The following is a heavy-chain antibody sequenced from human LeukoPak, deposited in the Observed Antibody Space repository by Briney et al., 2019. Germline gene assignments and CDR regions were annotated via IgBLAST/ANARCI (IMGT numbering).Heavy chain of an antibody. D-gene: IGHD3-10*01. CDR2: IITSGSTI. J-gene: IGHJ4*02. CDR1: GFTFSNYY. V-gene: IGHV3-11*04. Sequence: GGSLRLSCAASGFTFSNYYMSWIRQAPGKGLEWASYIITSGSTIYYADSVKGRFTISRDNAKNSLYLQMNSLRAEDTAVYYCARGINYYGSGSPSHYFDYWGQGTLVTVSS. CDR3: ARGINYYGSGSPSHYFDY.